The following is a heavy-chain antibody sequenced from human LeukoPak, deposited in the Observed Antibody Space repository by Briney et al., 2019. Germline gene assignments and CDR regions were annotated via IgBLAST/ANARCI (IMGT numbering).Heavy chain of an antibody. Sequence: WGSLRLSSAASGFTFSTYSMHWVRQAPGRGLEWVSYTSGSSSAINYADFVRGRFTISRDNAKNSVYLQMNSLRAEDTAVYYCARSFSYGPIDFWGQGNQVTVSS. CDR1: GFTFSTYS. J-gene: IGHJ4*02. D-gene: IGHD5-18*01. CDR3: ARSFSYGPIDF. V-gene: IGHV3-48*04. CDR2: TSGSSSAI.